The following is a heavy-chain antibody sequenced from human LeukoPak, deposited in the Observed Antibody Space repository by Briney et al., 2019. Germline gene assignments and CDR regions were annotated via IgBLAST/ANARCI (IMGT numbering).Heavy chain of an antibody. V-gene: IGHV3-23*01. D-gene: IGHD3-9*01. CDR2: ISGSGGST. Sequence: GGSLRLSCAASGFTFSSYAMSWVRQAPGKGLKWVSAISGSGGSTYYADSVKGRFTISRDNSKNTLYLQTNSLRAEDTAVYYCAKDRHILTGYYWEYFQHWGQGTPVTVSS. CDR3: AKDRHILTGYYWEYFQH. CDR1: GFTFSSYA. J-gene: IGHJ1*01.